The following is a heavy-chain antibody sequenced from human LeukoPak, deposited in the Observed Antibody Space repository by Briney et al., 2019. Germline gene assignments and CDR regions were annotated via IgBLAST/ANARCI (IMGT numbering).Heavy chain of an antibody. CDR2: SYFTGNP. J-gene: IGHJ4*02. CDR3: AGLRSTVAWASFDY. D-gene: IGHD4-23*01. CDR1: GSISSYY. Sequence: SETLSLTCIVSGSISSYYSTWIRQPPGKGLEWIGHSYFTGNPNYNPSLKSRVTISVDPPKNQFSLKLTSVTAADTAVYYCAGLRSTVAWASFDYWGQGILVTVSS. V-gene: IGHV4-59*08.